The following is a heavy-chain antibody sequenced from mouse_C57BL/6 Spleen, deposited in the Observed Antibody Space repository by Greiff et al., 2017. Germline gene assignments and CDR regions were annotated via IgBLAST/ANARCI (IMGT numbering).Heavy chain of an antibody. D-gene: IGHD1-1*01. V-gene: IGHV5-17*01. Sequence: EVQGVESGGGLVKPGGSLKLSCAASGFTFSDYGMHWVRQAPEKGLEWVAYISSGSSTIYYADTVKGRFTISRDNAKNTLFLQMTSLRSEDTAMYYCARRGYYGSSYGYFDYWGQGTTLTVSS. CDR1: GFTFSDYG. CDR3: ARRGYYGSSYGYFDY. J-gene: IGHJ2*01. CDR2: ISSGSSTI.